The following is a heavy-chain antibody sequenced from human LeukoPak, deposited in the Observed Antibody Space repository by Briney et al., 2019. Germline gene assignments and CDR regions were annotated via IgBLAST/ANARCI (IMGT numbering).Heavy chain of an antibody. CDR2: IRGKGYGRTT. CDR1: GFIFSVYA. D-gene: IGHD6-19*01. Sequence: GGSLSLSCTPCGFIFSVYAIRWVRQARGEGGEGVGFIRGKGYGRTTEYAAAVEHRFTISIDDSITITYLQMNTLKSDDTAVYYCTSAQWLVYPYYWGQGTLVTVSS. CDR3: TSAQWLVYPYY. J-gene: IGHJ4*02. V-gene: IGHV3-49*04.